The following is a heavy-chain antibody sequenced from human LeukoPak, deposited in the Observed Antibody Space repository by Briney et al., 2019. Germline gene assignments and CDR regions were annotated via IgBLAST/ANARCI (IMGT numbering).Heavy chain of an antibody. CDR1: GFTFSSYW. CDR2: INNDGSST. D-gene: IGHD5-12*01. Sequence: GGSLRLSCAASGFTFSSYWMHWVRQAPGKGLVWVSRINNDGSSTTYADSVKGRFTISRDNSKNTLYLQMNSLRAEDTAVYYCAKDPYRASSGLVDYWGQGTLVTVSS. V-gene: IGHV3-74*03. J-gene: IGHJ4*02. CDR3: AKDPYRASSGLVDY.